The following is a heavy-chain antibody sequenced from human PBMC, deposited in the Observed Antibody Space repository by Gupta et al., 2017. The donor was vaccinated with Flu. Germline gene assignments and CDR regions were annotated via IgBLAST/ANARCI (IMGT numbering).Heavy chain of an antibody. V-gene: IGHV3-72*01. Sequence: EVRLVESGGGLVQPGGSLRLSCVVSGFTFREHYMDWIRQAPGKGLDWVGRIRNKANSYTTEYAASVKDRFTITRDDSKDSLYLQMNSLNNGDTAVYYCSRGETGPSPPGRNDCWGQGTLVTVSS. CDR3: SRGETGPSPPGRNDC. D-gene: IGHD1-14*01. J-gene: IGHJ4*02. CDR1: GFTFREHY. CDR2: IRNKANSYTT.